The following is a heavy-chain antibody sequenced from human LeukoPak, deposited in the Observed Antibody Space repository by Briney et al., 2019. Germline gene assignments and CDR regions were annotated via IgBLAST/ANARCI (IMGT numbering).Heavy chain of an antibody. J-gene: IGHJ4*02. Sequence: GASVKVSCKASGYTFTGYYMHWVRQAPGQGLEWMGWINPNSGGTNYAQKFQGRVTITRNTSISTAYMELSSLRAEDTAVYYCARDGSVAGTTFLDYWGQGTLVTVSS. CDR2: INPNSGGT. D-gene: IGHD6-19*01. CDR3: ARDGSVAGTTFLDY. CDR1: GYTFTGYY. V-gene: IGHV1-2*02.